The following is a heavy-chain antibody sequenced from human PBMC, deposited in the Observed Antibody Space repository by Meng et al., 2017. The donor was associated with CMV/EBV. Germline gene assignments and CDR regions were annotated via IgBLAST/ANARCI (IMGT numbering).Heavy chain of an antibody. Sequence: SETLSLTCTVSGGSVSSGSYYWSWIRRPPGKGLEWIGYIYYSGSTNYNPSLKSRVTISVDTSKNQFSLKLSSVTAADTAVYYCARGAAARLGYYYYGMDVWGQGTTVTVSS. CDR2: IYYSGST. J-gene: IGHJ6*02. CDR3: ARGAAARLGYYYYGMDV. CDR1: GGSVSSGSYY. D-gene: IGHD6-6*01. V-gene: IGHV4-61*01.